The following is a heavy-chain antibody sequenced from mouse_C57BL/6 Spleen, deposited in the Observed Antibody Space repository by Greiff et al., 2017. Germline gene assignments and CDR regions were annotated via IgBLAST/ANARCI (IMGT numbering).Heavy chain of an antibody. V-gene: IGHV1-64*01. CDR2: IHPNSGST. J-gene: IGHJ2*01. D-gene: IGHD1-1*01. CDR3: ASLFITTVGDFDY. CDR1: GYTFTSYW. Sequence: QVQLQQPGAELVKPGASVKLSCKASGYTFTSYWMHWVKQRPGQGLEWIGMIHPNSGSTNYNEKFKSKATLTVDKSSSTAYMQLSSLTSEDSAVYYCASLFITTVGDFDYGGQGTTLTVSS.